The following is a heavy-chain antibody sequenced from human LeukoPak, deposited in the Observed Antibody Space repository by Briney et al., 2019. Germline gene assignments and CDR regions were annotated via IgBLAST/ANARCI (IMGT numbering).Heavy chain of an antibody. J-gene: IGHJ4*02. CDR3: TTPPLLGDFWSGYNTNFVY. Sequence: PGGSLRLSCAASGIIFSNYWMHWVRQAPGKGLEWVGRIKSKTDGGTTDYAAPVKGRFTISRDDSKNTLYLQMNSLKTEDTAVYYCTTPPLLGDFWSGYNTNFVYWGQGTLVTVSS. D-gene: IGHD3-3*01. CDR2: IKSKTDGGTT. CDR1: GIIFSNYW. V-gene: IGHV3-15*01.